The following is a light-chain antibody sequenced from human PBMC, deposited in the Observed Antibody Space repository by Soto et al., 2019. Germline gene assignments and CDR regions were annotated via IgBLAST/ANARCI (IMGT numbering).Light chain of an antibody. J-gene: IGKJ5*01. CDR2: GAS. CDR3: QQYITWPIT. V-gene: IGKV3-15*01. CDR1: QSVSGN. Sequence: EIVMTQSPATLSVSPGERATLSCRASQSVSGNLAWYQQKPGQAPRLLIHGASTRATGIPARFSGSGSGTEFTLTISSLQSEDFAVYYCQQYITWPITFGQGTRLEIK.